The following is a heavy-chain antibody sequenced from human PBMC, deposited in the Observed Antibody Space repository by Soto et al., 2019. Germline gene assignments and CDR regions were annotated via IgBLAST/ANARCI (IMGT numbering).Heavy chain of an antibody. J-gene: IGHJ4*02. CDR2: IYYSGST. D-gene: IGHD3-3*01. CDR1: GGSISSYY. V-gene: IGHV4-59*01. Sequence: SETLSLTCTVSGGSISSYYWSWIRQPPGKGLEWIGYIYYSGSTNYNPPLKSRVTISVDTSKNQFSLKLSSVTAADTAVYYCARAKIFGVVIGRYFDYWGQGTLVTVSS. CDR3: ARAKIFGVVIGRYFDY.